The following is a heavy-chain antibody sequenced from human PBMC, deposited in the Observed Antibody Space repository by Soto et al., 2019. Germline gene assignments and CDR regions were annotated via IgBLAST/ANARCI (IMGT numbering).Heavy chain of an antibody. CDR3: AKCGGDCWRDAFDV. J-gene: IGHJ3*01. CDR1: GLPFSSYG. CDR2: MSYDGPNE. D-gene: IGHD2-21*02. V-gene: IGHV3-30*18. Sequence: GGSLRLSCAASGLPFSSYGMHWVRQAPGKGLEWVAVMSYDGPNEYYADSVKGRFTISRDSSKNTLFLHMDSLRVEDTAIYYCAKCGGDCWRDAFDVWGQGTVVIVSS.